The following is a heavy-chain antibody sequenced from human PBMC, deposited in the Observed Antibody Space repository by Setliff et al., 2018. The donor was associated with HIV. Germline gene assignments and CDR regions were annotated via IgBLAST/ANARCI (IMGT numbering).Heavy chain of an antibody. CDR3: ARDPPGYGDPNDY. CDR2: IYTSGST. J-gene: IGHJ4*02. Sequence: SETLSLTCTVSGGSISSYYWSRIRQPAGKGLEWIGRIYTSGSTNYNPSLKSRLTISVDTSKNQFSLKLRSVTAADTAVYYCARDPPGYGDPNDYWGQGTLVTVSS. CDR1: GGSISSYY. D-gene: IGHD4-17*01. V-gene: IGHV4-4*07.